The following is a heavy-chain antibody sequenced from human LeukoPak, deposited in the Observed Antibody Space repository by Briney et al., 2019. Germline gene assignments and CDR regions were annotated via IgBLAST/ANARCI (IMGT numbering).Heavy chain of an antibody. V-gene: IGHV3-23*01. CDR1: GFTFSSYT. J-gene: IGHJ4*02. CDR3: AEAVVNPSFFDS. D-gene: IGHD3-22*01. Sequence: GGSLRLSCAASGFTFSSYTMNWVRQAPGKGLEWVSGISGHGDNTYYADSVKGRFTISRDNSKNTLYLQMNSLRAEDTAVYYCAEAVVNPSFFDSWGQGTLVTVSS. CDR2: ISGHGDNT.